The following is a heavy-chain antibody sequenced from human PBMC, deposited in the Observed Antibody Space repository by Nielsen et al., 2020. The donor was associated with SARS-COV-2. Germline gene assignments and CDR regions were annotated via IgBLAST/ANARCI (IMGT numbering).Heavy chain of an antibody. J-gene: IGHJ6*02. CDR2: INHSGST. CDR3: ARLRVVPALYYYYGMDV. V-gene: IGHV4-34*01. CDR1: GGSFSGYY. Sequence: SETLSLTCAVYGGSFSGYYWSWIRQPPGKGLEWIGEINHSGSTNYNPSLKSRVTISVDTSKSQFSLKLSSVTAADTAVYYCARLRVVPALYYYYGMDVWGQGTTVTVSS. D-gene: IGHD2-2*01.